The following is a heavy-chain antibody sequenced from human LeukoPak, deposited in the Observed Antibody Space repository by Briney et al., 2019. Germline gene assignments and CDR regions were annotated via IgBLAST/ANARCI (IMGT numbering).Heavy chain of an antibody. V-gene: IGHV4-59*12. J-gene: IGHJ4*02. CDR2: VDHTGST. D-gene: IGHD6-13*01. CDR3: ARDRGAAAAGLFDY. CDR1: DDSITMYY. Sequence: SETLSLTCSVSDDSITMYYWTWIRQPPGKGLEWIGYVDHTGSTNFNPSLNGRVSISRDTSKNQFSLKLSSVTAADTAVYYCARDRGAAAAGLFDYWGQGTLVTVSS.